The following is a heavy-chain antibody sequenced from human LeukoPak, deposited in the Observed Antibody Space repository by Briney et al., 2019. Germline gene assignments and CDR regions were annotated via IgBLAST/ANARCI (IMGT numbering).Heavy chain of an antibody. Sequence: GGSLRLSCAASGFTFSSYAMHWVRQAPGEGLERVSSISASDTYINYADSLKGRFTISRDNAKTSLYLQMNSLRVEDTAVYYCAREPSGGYCSSSSCSRYFQYWGQGTLVTVSS. D-gene: IGHD2-2*01. J-gene: IGHJ1*01. CDR3: AREPSGGYCSSSSCSRYFQY. CDR2: ISASDTYI. CDR1: GFTFSSYA. V-gene: IGHV3-21*01.